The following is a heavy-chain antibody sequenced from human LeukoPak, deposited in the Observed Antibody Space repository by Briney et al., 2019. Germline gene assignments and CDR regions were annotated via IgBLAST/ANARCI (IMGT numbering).Heavy chain of an antibody. D-gene: IGHD3-10*01. CDR3: ARQRFTMRAYAGNWFDP. CDR1: GYSFTSYW. J-gene: IGHJ5*02. CDR2: IYPGDSDT. V-gene: IGHV5-51*01. Sequence: GESLKISCKGSGYSFTSYWIGWVRQMPGKGLEWMGIIYPGDSDTRYRPSFQGRVTISADKSISTAYLQWSSLKASDTAMYYCARQRFTMRAYAGNWFDPWGQGTLVTVSS.